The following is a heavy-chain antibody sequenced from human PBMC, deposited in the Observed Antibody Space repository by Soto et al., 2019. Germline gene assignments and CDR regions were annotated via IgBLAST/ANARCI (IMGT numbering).Heavy chain of an antibody. CDR2: IIPIFGTA. V-gene: IGHV1-69*06. D-gene: IGHD2-15*01. Sequence: QVQLVQSGAEVKKPGSSVKVSCKASGGTFSSYAISWVRQAPGQGLEWMGGIIPIFGTANYAQKVQGRVTITANKSTSTAYMELSSLRSEDTAVYYCARDRRYCSGGSCYEWGQGTLVTVSS. J-gene: IGHJ4*02. CDR3: ARDRRYCSGGSCYE. CDR1: GGTFSSYA.